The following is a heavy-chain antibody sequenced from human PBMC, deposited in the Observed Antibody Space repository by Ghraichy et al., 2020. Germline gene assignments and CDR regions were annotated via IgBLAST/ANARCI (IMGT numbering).Heavy chain of an antibody. J-gene: IGHJ3*01. D-gene: IGHD1-1*01. CDR2: ISGNGATV. Sequence: GESLNISCVASGFTFATYGMSWVRQVPGKGLEWVSTISGNGATVYYGDSVKGRFTISRENSKNTVDLQMSSLRPDDMAVNYCAKDNNWNLVSDDAFDFWGNRTLVSVSS. CDR3: AKDNNWNLVSDDAFDF. CDR1: GFTFATYG. V-gene: IGHV3-23*01.